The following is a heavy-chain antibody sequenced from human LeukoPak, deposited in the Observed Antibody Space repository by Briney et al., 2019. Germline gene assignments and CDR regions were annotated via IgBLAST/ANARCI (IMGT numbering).Heavy chain of an antibody. CDR2: IYSDDTT. Sequence: GGSLRLSCAASGFTFSSYWMHWIRQAPGKGLEWVSLIYSDDTTLYADSVKGRFTISRDNAKNSLYLQMNSLRAEDTAVYYCARTPGYYYYYMDVWGKGTTVTVSS. CDR3: ARTPGYYYYYMDV. D-gene: IGHD2-15*01. J-gene: IGHJ6*03. CDR1: GFTFSSYW. V-gene: IGHV3-74*01.